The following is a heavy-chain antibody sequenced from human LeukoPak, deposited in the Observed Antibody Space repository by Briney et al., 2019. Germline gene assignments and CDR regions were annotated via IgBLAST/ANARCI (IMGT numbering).Heavy chain of an antibody. Sequence: SETLSLTCAVSGYSISSGYYWGWIRQPPGKGLEGIGSIYHSGSTYYNPSLKSRVTKSVDTSKNQFSLKLSSVTAADTAVYYCARHEARGYSSSWFDYWGQGTLVTVSS. V-gene: IGHV4-38-2*01. D-gene: IGHD6-13*01. CDR1: GYSISSGYY. CDR3: ARHEARGYSSSWFDY. J-gene: IGHJ4*02. CDR2: IYHSGST.